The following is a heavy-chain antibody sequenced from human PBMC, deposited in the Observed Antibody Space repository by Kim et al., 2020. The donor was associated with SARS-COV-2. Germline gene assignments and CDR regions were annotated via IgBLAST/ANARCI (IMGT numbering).Heavy chain of an antibody. J-gene: IGHJ5*02. CDR1: GFTFDDYG. CDR2: INWNGGST. CDR3: ARAQVVPAAIPPRSLYNWFDP. Sequence: GGSLRLSCAASGFTFDDYGMSWVRQAPGKGLEWVSGINWNGGSTGYADSVKGRFTISRDNAKNSLYLQMNSLRAEDTALYYCARAQVVPAAIPPRSLYNWFDPWGQGTLVTVSS. V-gene: IGHV3-20*04. D-gene: IGHD2-2*02.